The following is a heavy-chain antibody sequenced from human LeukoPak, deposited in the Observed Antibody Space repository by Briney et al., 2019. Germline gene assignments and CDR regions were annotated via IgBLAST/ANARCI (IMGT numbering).Heavy chain of an antibody. V-gene: IGHV4-34*01. D-gene: IGHD6-19*01. J-gene: IGHJ4*02. CDR3: ARDVISSGWYVRPKSESFDY. CDR1: GGSFSGYY. CDR2: INHSGST. Sequence: PSETLSLTCAVYGGSFSGYYWSWIRQPPGKGLEWIGEINHSGSTNYNPSLKSRVTISVDTSKNQFSLKLSSVTAADTAVYYCARDVISSGWYVRPKSESFDYWRQGTLVTVST.